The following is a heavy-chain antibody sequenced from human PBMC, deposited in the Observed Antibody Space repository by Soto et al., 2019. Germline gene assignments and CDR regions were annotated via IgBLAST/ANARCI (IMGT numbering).Heavy chain of an antibody. V-gene: IGHV3-33*01. J-gene: IGHJ4*02. CDR2: IWYDGSNK. D-gene: IGHD2-15*01. CDR1: EFTFSSYG. CDR3: ASWAEKYCSGGSCYRDDY. Sequence: PGGSLRLSCSASEFTFSSYGTHWVRQAPGKKLEWVAVIWYDGSNKYYADSVKGRFTISRDNSKNTLYLQMNSLRAEDTAVYYCASWAEKYCSGGSCYRDDYWGQGTLVTVSS.